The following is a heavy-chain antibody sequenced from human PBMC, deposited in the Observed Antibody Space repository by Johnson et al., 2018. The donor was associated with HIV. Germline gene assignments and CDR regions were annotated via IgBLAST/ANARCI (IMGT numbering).Heavy chain of an antibody. Sequence: QVQLVESGGGVVQPGRSLRLSCAASGFTFSSYPMHWVRQVPGKGLEWVSGINWNGGSTGYADSVKGRFTISRDNSKNTLYLQMKSLRAEDTAVYYCARGSPYYNFLSGYVDAFDIWGQGTMVTVSS. CDR3: ARGSPYYNFLSGYVDAFDI. V-gene: IGHV3-NL1*01. J-gene: IGHJ3*02. D-gene: IGHD3-3*01. CDR2: INWNGGST. CDR1: GFTFSSYP.